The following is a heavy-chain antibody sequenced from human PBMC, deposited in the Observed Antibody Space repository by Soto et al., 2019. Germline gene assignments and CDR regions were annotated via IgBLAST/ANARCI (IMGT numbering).Heavy chain of an antibody. CDR3: ARVRQGTAGAFDI. D-gene: IGHD3-10*01. CDR2: IYYSGNT. CDR1: GGSTSNYY. Sequence: SDTLSLTCTVSGGSTSNYYWSWIRQPPGKGLEWIGDIYYSGNTNYRPSLKSRVTMSVDTSKSQFSLKLRSVTAADTAVYYCARVRQGTAGAFDIWGQGTMVTVS. V-gene: IGHV4-59*01. J-gene: IGHJ3*02.